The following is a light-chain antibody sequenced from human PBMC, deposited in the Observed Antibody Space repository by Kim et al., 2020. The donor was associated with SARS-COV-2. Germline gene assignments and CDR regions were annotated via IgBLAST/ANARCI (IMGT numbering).Light chain of an antibody. CDR1: QSVSSNY. Sequence: SPGERATLSCRASQSVSSNYLAWYQQKPGPAPRLLIYGASSRATGIPDRFSGSGSGTDFTLTITRLEPEDFAVYYCQQYSSSPATFGQGTKVDIK. CDR2: GAS. V-gene: IGKV3-20*01. J-gene: IGKJ1*01. CDR3: QQYSSSPAT.